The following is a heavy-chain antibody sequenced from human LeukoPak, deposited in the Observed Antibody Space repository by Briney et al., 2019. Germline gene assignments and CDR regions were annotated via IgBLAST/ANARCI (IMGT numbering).Heavy chain of an antibody. CDR2: IYYSGST. J-gene: IGHJ3*02. CDR3: ASHGPDGYNWNDAFDI. Sequence: SETLSLTCTVSGGSISSSSYYWGWIRQPPGKGLEWIGSIYYSGSTYYNPSLKSRVTISVDTSKNQFSLKLSSVTAADTAVYYCASHGPDGYNWNDAFDIWGQGTMVTVSS. D-gene: IGHD5-24*01. CDR1: GGSISSSSYY. V-gene: IGHV4-39*01.